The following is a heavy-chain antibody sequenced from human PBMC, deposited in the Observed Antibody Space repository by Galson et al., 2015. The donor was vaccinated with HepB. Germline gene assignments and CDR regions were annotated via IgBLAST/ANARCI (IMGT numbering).Heavy chain of an antibody. Sequence: SLRLSCAAFGFTFTNAWMNWVRQAPGKGLEWVGRIKSKSDDGTVDYAAPLKGRFTISRDDSRNTLFLQMNSLKTEDTAVYYCTTDPLYSNYNFGLDVWGQGATVTVSS. CDR2: IKSKSDDGTV. CDR3: TTDPLYSNYNFGLDV. V-gene: IGHV3-15*01. CDR1: GFTFTNAW. J-gene: IGHJ6*02. D-gene: IGHD1-26*01.